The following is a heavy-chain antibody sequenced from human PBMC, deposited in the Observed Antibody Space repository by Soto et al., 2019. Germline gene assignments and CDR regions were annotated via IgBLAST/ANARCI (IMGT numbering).Heavy chain of an antibody. CDR1: GGSFSGYY. J-gene: IGHJ4*02. Sequence: SETLSLTCAVYGGSFSGYYWSWIRQPPGKGLEWIGEINHSGSTNYNPSLKSRVTISVDTSKNQFSLKLASVTAADTAVYYCARHLSYDDHAHLYWGQGILVTVSS. CDR3: ARHLSYDDHAHLY. CDR2: INHSGST. V-gene: IGHV4-34*01. D-gene: IGHD3-3*01.